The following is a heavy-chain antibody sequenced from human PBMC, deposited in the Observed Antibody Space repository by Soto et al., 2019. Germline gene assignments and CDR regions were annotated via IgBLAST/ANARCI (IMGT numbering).Heavy chain of an antibody. CDR3: ARADIVVVPAAMMGENWFDP. D-gene: IGHD2-2*01. V-gene: IGHV4-61*01. Sequence: SETLSLTCTVSGGSVSSGSYYWSWIRQPPGKGLEWIGYIYYSGSTNYNPSLKSRVTISVDTSKNQFSLKLSSVTAADTAVYYCARADIVVVPAAMMGENWFDPWGQGTLVTV. J-gene: IGHJ5*02. CDR2: IYYSGST. CDR1: GGSVSSGSYY.